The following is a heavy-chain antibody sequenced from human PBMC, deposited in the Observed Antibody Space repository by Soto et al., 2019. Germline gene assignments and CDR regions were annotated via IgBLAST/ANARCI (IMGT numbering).Heavy chain of an antibody. D-gene: IGHD2-8*01. V-gene: IGHV3-53*01. CDR2: IYSADHT. CDR3: AISGAGYYIV. Sequence: EVQLVESGGGLIQPGGSLRLSCAASGFTVSSNYMSWVRQAPGKGLQWVSVIYSADHTYHADSVKGRFTISRDNSKNTLYLQMNSLRAEDTAVYYCAISGAGYYIVWGQGTLVTVSS. J-gene: IGHJ4*02. CDR1: GFTVSSNY.